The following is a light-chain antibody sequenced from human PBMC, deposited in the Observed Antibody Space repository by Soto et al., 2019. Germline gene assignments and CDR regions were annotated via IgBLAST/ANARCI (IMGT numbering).Light chain of an antibody. CDR1: QGISDN. J-gene: IGKJ4*02. V-gene: IGKV3-15*01. Sequence: TPSXAPLSVSQWNXXXXXXXASQGISDNVAWYQQKXGQSPRLLIYGTSXRATGVPAKFSGSRSGTEFTLTISSLQSEDFAVYYCQRYNNWPITFGRGTKVDIK. CDR2: GTS. CDR3: QRYNNWPIT.